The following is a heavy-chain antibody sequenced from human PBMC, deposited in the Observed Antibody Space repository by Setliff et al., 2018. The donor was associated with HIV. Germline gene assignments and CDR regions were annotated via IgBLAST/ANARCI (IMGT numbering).Heavy chain of an antibody. CDR2: TIPVLGLS. Sequence: SVKVSCKASGDTFSSYAISWVRQAPGQGLEWMGGTIPVLGLSYYAQNFQGRVTITADESTSTAYMELSSLRSDDTAVYFCARLGSGWSDSYYYAMDIWGQGT. J-gene: IGHJ6*02. V-gene: IGHV1-69*10. D-gene: IGHD6-19*01. CDR1: GDTFSSYA. CDR3: ARLGSGWSDSYYYAMDI.